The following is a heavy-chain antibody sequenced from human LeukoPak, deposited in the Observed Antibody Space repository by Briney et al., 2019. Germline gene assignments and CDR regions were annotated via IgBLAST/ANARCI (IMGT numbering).Heavy chain of an antibody. Sequence: ASVKVSCKASGGTFSSYAISWVRQAPGQGLEWMGGIIPIFGTANYAQKFQGRVTITTDESTSTAYMELSSLRSEDTAVYYCAMGYSSPSFSYYFDYWGQGTLVTVSS. CDR1: GGTFSSYA. V-gene: IGHV1-69*05. CDR3: AMGYSSPSFSYYFDY. J-gene: IGHJ4*02. D-gene: IGHD6-6*01. CDR2: IIPIFGTA.